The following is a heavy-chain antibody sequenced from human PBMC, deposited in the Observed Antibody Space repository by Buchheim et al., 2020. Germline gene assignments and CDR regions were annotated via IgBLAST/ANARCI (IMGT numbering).Heavy chain of an antibody. D-gene: IGHD3-10*01. CDR3: ARELGSTYYFDY. J-gene: IGHJ4*02. Sequence: QVQLVQSGAEVKKPGASVRISCKASGYTFTRFYIHWFRQAPGQGLEWMGIINPGGEPITYALKFQGRVTMTRDTSTNTVYMQLSSLRSEDTAMYYCARELGSTYYFDYCGEGTL. CDR2: INPGGEPI. CDR1: GYTFTRFY. V-gene: IGHV1-46*03.